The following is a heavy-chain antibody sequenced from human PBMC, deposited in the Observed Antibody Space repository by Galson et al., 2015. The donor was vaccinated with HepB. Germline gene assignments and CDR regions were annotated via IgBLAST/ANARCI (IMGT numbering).Heavy chain of an antibody. Sequence: SVKVSCKASGGTFSSYAISWVRQAPGQGLEWMGRIIPILGIANYARKFQGRVTITADKSTSTAYMELNSLRAEDTAVYYCAKNLPRSRWLVGLYYFDYWGQGTLVTV. D-gene: IGHD6-19*01. CDR2: IIPILGIA. J-gene: IGHJ4*02. CDR3: AKNLPRSRWLVGLYYFDY. CDR1: GGTFSSYA. V-gene: IGHV1-69*04.